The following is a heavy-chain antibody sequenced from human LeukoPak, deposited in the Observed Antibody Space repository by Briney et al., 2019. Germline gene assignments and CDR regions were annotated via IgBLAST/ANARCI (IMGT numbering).Heavy chain of an antibody. CDR3: ARVSVEMATTDY. V-gene: IGHV4-59*01. D-gene: IGHD5-24*01. J-gene: IGHJ4*02. CDR2: IYYSGST. CDR1: GDSFRSYY. Sequence: PSETLSLTCTVSGDSFRSYYWSWIRQPPGKGLEWIGYIYYSGSTNYNPSLKSRVTISVDTSKNQFSLKLNSVTAADTAVYYCARVSVEMATTDYWGQGTLVTVSS.